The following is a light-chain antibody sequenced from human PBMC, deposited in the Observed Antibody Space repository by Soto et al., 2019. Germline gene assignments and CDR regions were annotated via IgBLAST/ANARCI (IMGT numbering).Light chain of an antibody. CDR2: GAS. J-gene: IGKJ2*01. CDR1: PSVSENY. Sequence: ESVLTQSPGTLSLSPGDRATLSCRASPSVSENYLAWYQQKPGRAPRLLIYGASVRVPGIPDRFSGSGSGTDFTLTISRLEPEDFAVYYCQQYGRTPPYTFGQGTKLEIK. CDR3: QQYGRTPPYT. V-gene: IGKV3-20*01.